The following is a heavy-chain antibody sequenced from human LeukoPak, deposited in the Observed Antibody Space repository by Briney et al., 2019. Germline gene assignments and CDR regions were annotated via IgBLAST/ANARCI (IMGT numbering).Heavy chain of an antibody. V-gene: IGHV4-61*01. J-gene: IGHJ5*02. CDR1: GGSGISGSYY. Sequence: SETLSLTCTVSGGSGISGSYYWSWIRQPPGTGLEWVGYIYHSGTTNYNPSLKSRVTISINTSKNQSSLKVRSVTAPDTAVYFCARGTPLYSSDWYVNWFDPWGQGTLVTVSS. CDR3: ARGTPLYSSDWYVNWFDP. CDR2: IYHSGTT. D-gene: IGHD6-19*01.